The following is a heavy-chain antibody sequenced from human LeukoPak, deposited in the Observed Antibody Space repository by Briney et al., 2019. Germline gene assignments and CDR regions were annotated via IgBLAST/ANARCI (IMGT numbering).Heavy chain of an antibody. J-gene: IGHJ4*02. CDR2: INHSGST. CDR3: ARGGDYHLFDY. Sequence: SETLSLTCAVYGGSFSGYYWSWIRHPPGKGLEWIGEINHSGSTNYNPSLKSRVTISVDTSKNQFSLKLSSVTAADTAVYYCARGGDYHLFDYWGQGTLVTVSS. D-gene: IGHD4-17*01. V-gene: IGHV4-34*01. CDR1: GGSFSGYY.